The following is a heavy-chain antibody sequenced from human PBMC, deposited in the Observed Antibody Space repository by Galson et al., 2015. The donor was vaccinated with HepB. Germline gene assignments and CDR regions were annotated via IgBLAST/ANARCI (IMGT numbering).Heavy chain of an antibody. CDR1: GYTFTSYA. CDR2: INAGNGNT. D-gene: IGHD4-17*01. Sequence: SVKVSCKASGYTFTSYAMHWVRQAPGQRLEWMGWINAGNGNTKYSQKFQDRVTLTRDSSASTAYMELSSLRSEDTAVYYCASGHYENYYFAMDVWGQGTTVTVSS. V-gene: IGHV1-3*01. CDR3: ASGHYENYYFAMDV. J-gene: IGHJ6*02.